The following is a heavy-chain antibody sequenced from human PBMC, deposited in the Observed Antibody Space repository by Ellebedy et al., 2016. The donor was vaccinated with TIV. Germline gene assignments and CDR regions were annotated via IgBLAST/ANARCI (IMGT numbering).Heavy chain of an antibody. CDR2: IRSKAYGGTT. V-gene: IGHV3-49*04. CDR1: GFTFGDYA. Sequence: GESLKISCTASGFTFGDYAMSWVRQAPGKGLEWVGFIRSKAYGGTTEYAASVKGRFTISRDDSKSIAYLQMNSLKTEDTAVYYCTRGLGYCSGGSCYDYGMDVWGQGTTVTVSS. D-gene: IGHD2-15*01. CDR3: TRGLGYCSGGSCYDYGMDV. J-gene: IGHJ6*02.